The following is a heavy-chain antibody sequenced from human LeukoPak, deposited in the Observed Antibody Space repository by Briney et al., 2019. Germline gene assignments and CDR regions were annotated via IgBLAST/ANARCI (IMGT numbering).Heavy chain of an antibody. CDR3: TTELGLSFGVRYFDH. V-gene: IGHV3-15*01. CDR2: IKSKIDGETT. CDR1: GFTFNNAW. J-gene: IGHJ4*02. Sequence: GGSLRLSCAASGFTFNNAWMNWVRQAPGKGLEWVGHIKSKIDGETTGYAAPVKGRFTISRDDSKNMLYLQMNSLKTEDTAVYYCTTELGLSFGVRYFDHWGQGTSATVSS. D-gene: IGHD3-10*01.